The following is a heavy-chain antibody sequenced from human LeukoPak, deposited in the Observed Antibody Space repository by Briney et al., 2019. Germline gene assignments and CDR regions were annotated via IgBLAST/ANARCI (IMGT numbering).Heavy chain of an antibody. CDR2: IHHSGGT. J-gene: IGHJ4*02. CDR3: AREKAAAVGY. Sequence: SETLSLTCTVSGGSITTYYWTWIRQPPGKGLEWIGHIHHSGGTNFNPSLKSRVTISLDTSKNQLSLKLSSVTAADTAVYYCAREKAAAVGYWGQGTLVTVSS. D-gene: IGHD6-13*01. V-gene: IGHV4-59*12. CDR1: GGSITTYY.